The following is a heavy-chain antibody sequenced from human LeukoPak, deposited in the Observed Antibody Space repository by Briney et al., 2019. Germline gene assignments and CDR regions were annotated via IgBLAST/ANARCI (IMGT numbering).Heavy chain of an antibody. J-gene: IGHJ5*02. CDR2: ISAYNGNT. CDR3: ARAKYNWNYQAWFDP. Sequence: ASVKVSCKASGYTFTGYYMHWVRQAPGQGLEWMGWISAYNGNTNYAQKLQGRVTMTTDTSTSTAYMELRSLRSDDAAVYYCARAKYNWNYQAWFDPWGQGTLVTVSS. CDR1: GYTFTGYY. D-gene: IGHD1-7*01. V-gene: IGHV1-18*04.